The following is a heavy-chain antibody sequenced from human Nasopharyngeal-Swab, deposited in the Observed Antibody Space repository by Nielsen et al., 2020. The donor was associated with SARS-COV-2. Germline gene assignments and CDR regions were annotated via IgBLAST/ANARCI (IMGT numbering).Heavy chain of an antibody. Sequence: GESLKISCAASGFTFSSYSMNWVRQAPGKGLEWVSYISSSGSTIYYADSVKGRFTISRDNAKNSLYLQMNSLRAEDTAVYYCARDHHVVVVAAGYFDYWGQGTLVTVSS. D-gene: IGHD2-15*01. CDR1: GFTFSSYS. CDR3: ARDHHVVVVAAGYFDY. J-gene: IGHJ4*02. V-gene: IGHV3-48*04. CDR2: ISSSGSTI.